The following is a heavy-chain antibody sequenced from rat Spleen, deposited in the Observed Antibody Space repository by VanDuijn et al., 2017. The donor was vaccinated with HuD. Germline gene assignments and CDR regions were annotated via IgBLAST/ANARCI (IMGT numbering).Heavy chain of an antibody. J-gene: IGHJ2*01. Sequence: EVQLIESGGDLVQPGRSVKLSCAASGFTFSSFPMAWVRQAPTKGLEWVATISTRGGSTYYRDSVKGRFTISRDNAKTTLYLQMDSLRSEDTATYYCTRPGSSLGFDYWGQGVMVTVSS. V-gene: IGHV5-46*01. CDR2: ISTRGGST. D-gene: IGHD5-1*01. CDR1: GFTFSSFP. CDR3: TRPGSSLGFDY.